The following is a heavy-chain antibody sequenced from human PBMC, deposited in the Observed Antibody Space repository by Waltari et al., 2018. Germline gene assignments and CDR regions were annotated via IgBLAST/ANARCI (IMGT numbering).Heavy chain of an antibody. CDR2: VNPNRGGT. J-gene: IGHJ5*01. D-gene: IGHD6-19*01. CDR3: AKSTGFSSGWYDF. CDR1: GYTFTANY. Sequence: QVHLVQSGAEVKEPGASVRVSCQASGYTFTANYLHWVRQAPGQGLEWMGWVNPNRGGTNYVQKFQGRVAMTADTSTNTAYIELIRLRSDDTAIYYCAKSTGFSSGWYDFWGQGTLVTVSS. V-gene: IGHV1-2*02.